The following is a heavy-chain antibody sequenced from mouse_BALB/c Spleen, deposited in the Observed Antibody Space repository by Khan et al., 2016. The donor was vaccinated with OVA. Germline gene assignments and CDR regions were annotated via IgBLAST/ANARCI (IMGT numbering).Heavy chain of an antibody. Sequence: VQLQQSGPGLVKPSQSLSLTCTVTGYSITTDYAWNWIRQFPGNKLEWMGYISYSGNTKYNPSLKSRISITRDTSKNQFFLQLKSVTTEDTARYYCARVYWGDFDYWGQGTTLTVSS. CDR1: GYSITTDYA. J-gene: IGHJ2*01. D-gene: IGHD1-1*01. CDR3: ARVYWGDFDY. CDR2: ISYSGNT. V-gene: IGHV3-2*02.